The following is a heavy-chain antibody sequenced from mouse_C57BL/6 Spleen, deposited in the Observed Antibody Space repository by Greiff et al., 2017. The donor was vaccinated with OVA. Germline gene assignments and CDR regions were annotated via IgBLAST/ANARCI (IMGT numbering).Heavy chain of an antibody. V-gene: IGHV1-80*01. Sequence: VKLQESGAELVKPGASVKISCKASGYAFSSYWMNWVKQRPGKGLEWIGQIYPGDGDTNYNGKFKGKATLTADKSSSTAYMQLSSLTSEDSAVYFCARPGYDYDGYAMDYWGQGTSVTVSS. CDR3: ARPGYDYDGYAMDY. CDR1: GYAFSSYW. CDR2: IYPGDGDT. J-gene: IGHJ4*01. D-gene: IGHD2-4*01.